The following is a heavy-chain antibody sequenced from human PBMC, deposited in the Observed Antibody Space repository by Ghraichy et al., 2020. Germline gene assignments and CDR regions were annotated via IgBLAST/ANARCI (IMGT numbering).Heavy chain of an antibody. CDR1: GFTFSSYA. J-gene: IGHJ4*02. CDR3: AKLKKGDSSGYYLYFDY. V-gene: IGHV3-23*01. D-gene: IGHD3-22*01. CDR2: ISGSGGST. Sequence: GGSLRLSCAASGFTFSSYAMSWVRQAPGKGLEWVSAISGSGGSTYYADSVKGRFTISRDNSKNTLYLQMNSLRAEDTAVYYCAKLKKGDSSGYYLYFDYWGQGTLVTVSS.